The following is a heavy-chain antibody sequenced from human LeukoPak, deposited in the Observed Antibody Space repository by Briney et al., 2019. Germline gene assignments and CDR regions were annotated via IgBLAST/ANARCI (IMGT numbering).Heavy chain of an antibody. D-gene: IGHD6-19*01. CDR1: GGSISGYY. V-gene: IGHV4-59*01. Sequence: SETLSLTCAVSGGSISGYYWNWIRQPPGKGLEWVGYIYYSGSTDYNPSLKSRVTISVDTSKNQFSLRLSTVTAADTAIYYCARDPYNNGVDAFDIWGQGTMVTVSS. CDR3: ARDPYNNGVDAFDI. J-gene: IGHJ3*02. CDR2: IYYSGST.